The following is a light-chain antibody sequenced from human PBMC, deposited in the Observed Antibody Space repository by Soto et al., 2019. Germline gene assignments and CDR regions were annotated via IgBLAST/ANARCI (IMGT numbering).Light chain of an antibody. J-gene: IGKJ1*01. Sequence: DIQMTQSPSSLSASVGDRVTVTCRASQSISTYLNWYQQKPGKAPKLLIYAASSLQSGVPSRFSGSGSGTDFTLTISSLQPEDFAPYYCQQSYSTPGACGQGTKVEIK. CDR2: AAS. CDR3: QQSYSTPGA. V-gene: IGKV1-39*01. CDR1: QSISTY.